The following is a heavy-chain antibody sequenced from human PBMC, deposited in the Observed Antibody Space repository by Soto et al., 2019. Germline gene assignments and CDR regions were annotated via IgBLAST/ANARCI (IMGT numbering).Heavy chain of an antibody. J-gene: IGHJ4*02. D-gene: IGHD1-26*01. Sequence: EVQLVESGGGLVQPGGSLRLSCAASGFTFSSYWMHWVRQAPGKGLVWVSRINSDGSSTSYADSVKGRFTISRDNAKNTLYLQMNSLRAEDTAVYYCARSKIVGGRGWIYDYWGQGTLVTVSS. CDR2: INSDGSST. V-gene: IGHV3-74*01. CDR1: GFTFSSYW. CDR3: ARSKIVGGRGWIYDY.